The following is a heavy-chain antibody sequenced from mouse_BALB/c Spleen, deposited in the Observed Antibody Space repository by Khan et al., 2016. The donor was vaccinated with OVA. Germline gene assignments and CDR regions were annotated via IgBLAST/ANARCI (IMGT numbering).Heavy chain of an antibody. Sequence: QVQLQQSGPELVRPGVSVKISCQGSGYTFTDYAIHWVKQSHAKSLEWVGLISTYSGNTNYNQKFKGKATMTVDKSSSTAYMELARLTFADSAISYSTRPAYDGYYDYWGQGTTLTVSS. V-gene: IGHV1S137*01. CDR2: ISTYSGNT. CDR1: GYTFTDYA. J-gene: IGHJ2*01. CDR3: TRPAYDGYYDY. D-gene: IGHD2-3*01.